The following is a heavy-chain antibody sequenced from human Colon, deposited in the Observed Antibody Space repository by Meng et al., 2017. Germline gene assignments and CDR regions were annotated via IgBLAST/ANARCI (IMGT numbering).Heavy chain of an antibody. Sequence: QGQLRGSGPGLVRPSETLSPTCNVSGGDINNYSGSWTRQSPGKGLEWLGCVYSSGSAYYSPSLASRVTISVDSSKNQFSLKLSSVTAADTAVYYCARHQNGGTYPLDYWGQGTLVTVSS. J-gene: IGHJ4*02. CDR1: GGDINNYS. CDR2: VYSSGSA. V-gene: IGHV4-59*08. D-gene: IGHD3-16*02. CDR3: ARHQNGGTYPLDY.